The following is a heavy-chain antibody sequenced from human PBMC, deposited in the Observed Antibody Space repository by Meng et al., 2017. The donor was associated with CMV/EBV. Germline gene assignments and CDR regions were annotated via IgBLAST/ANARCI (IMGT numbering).Heavy chain of an antibody. D-gene: IGHD5-18*01. CDR1: GGSISSSSYY. V-gene: IGHV4-39*07. CDR3: AREGYSYGDYYYGMDV. Sequence: ESLKISCTVSGGSISSSSYYWGGSRQPPGRGLEWIGSIYYSGSTYYNPSLKSRVTISVDTSKNQFSLKLSSVTAADTAVYYCAREGYSYGDYYYGMDVWGQGTTVTVSS. J-gene: IGHJ6*02. CDR2: IYYSGST.